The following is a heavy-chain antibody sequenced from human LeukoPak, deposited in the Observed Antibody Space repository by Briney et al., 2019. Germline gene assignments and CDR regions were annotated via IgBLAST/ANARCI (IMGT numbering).Heavy chain of an antibody. CDR1: GYTFTAYY. V-gene: IGHV1-2*02. Sequence: ASVKVSCKASGYTFTAYYIHWLRQAPGQGFEWMGWINPNSGGTNYAQKFQGRVSMTRDTSISTVYMELSGLTSDDTAVYYCARRSSGSYLLGGYYGMDVWGQGTTVTVSS. CDR2: INPNSGGT. D-gene: IGHD1-26*01. J-gene: IGHJ6*02. CDR3: ARRSSGSYLLGGYYGMDV.